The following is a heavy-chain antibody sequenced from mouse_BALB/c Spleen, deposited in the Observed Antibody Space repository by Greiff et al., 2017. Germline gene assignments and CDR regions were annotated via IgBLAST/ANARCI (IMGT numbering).Heavy chain of an antibody. V-gene: IGHV1-7*01. CDR3: ARNLYDGSYYAMDY. CDR2: INPSTGYT. CDR1: GYTFTSYW. D-gene: IGHD2-3*01. J-gene: IGHJ4*01. Sequence: QVQLKQSGAELAKPGASVKMSCKASGYTFTSYWMHWVKQRPGQGLEWIGYINPSTGYTEYNQKFKDKATLTADKSSSTAYMQLSSLTSEDSAVYYCARNLYDGSYYAMDYWGQGTSVTVSS.